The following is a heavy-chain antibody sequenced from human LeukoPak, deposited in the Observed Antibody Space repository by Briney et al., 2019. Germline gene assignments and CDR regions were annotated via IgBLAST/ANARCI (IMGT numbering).Heavy chain of an antibody. Sequence: KPSETQSLTCTVSGGSISGSFWTWIRQPPGKGLEWIGYISYSGSTNYNPSLKSRVAISADTSKNQFSLKLSSVTAADTAVYYCASGAHADSFDYWGQGTLVTVSS. D-gene: IGHD4-17*01. CDR2: ISYSGST. V-gene: IGHV4-59*01. J-gene: IGHJ4*02. CDR3: ASGAHADSFDY. CDR1: GGSISGSF.